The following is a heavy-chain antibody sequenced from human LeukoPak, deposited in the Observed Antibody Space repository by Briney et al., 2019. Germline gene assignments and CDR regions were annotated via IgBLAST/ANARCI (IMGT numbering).Heavy chain of an antibody. CDR2: INHSGST. CDR1: GGSFSGYY. J-gene: IGHJ6*02. CDR3: ASLPGGCLVQYYYYGMDV. Sequence: SETLSLTCAVYGGSFSGYYWSWIRQPPGKGLEWIGEINHSGSTNYNPSLKCRVTISVDTSKNQFSLKLSSVTAADTAVYYCASLPGGCLVQYYYYGMDVWGQGTTVTVSS. V-gene: IGHV4-34*01. D-gene: IGHD3-16*01.